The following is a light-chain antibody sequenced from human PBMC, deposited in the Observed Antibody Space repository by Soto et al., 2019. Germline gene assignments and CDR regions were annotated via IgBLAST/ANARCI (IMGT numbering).Light chain of an antibody. CDR2: GAS. Sequence: EIVLTQSPGTLSLSPGERATLSCRASQSVSSSYLAWYQQKPGQAPRLLVFGASSRVLGIPDRFSGSGSGTEFTLTISSLQSEDSAVFYCHLYGASPPTFGQGTKVDIK. CDR1: QSVSSSY. V-gene: IGKV3-20*01. J-gene: IGKJ1*01. CDR3: HLYGASPPT.